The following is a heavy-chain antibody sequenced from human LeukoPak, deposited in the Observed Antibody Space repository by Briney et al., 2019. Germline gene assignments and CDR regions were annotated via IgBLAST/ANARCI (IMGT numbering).Heavy chain of an antibody. CDR1: GLTVSNNY. D-gene: IGHD4-11*01. CDR2: ISGDGGTT. CDR3: ARDHSPGWFDP. J-gene: IGHJ5*02. Sequence: GGSLRLSCAASGLTVSNNYMSWVRQAPGKGLVWVSRISGDGGTTAYADSVKGRFTISRDNAKNALYLQMNSLRAEDTAVYYCARDHSPGWFDPWGQGTLVTVSS. V-gene: IGHV3-74*01.